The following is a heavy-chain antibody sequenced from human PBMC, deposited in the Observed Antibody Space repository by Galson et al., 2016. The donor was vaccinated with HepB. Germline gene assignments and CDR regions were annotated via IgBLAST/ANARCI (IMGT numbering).Heavy chain of an antibody. CDR3: ARYDVAVDGTIRGDS. CDR1: GDTFSSYA. V-gene: IGHV1-69*10. D-gene: IGHD6-19*01. J-gene: IGHJ4*02. CDR2: IIPILGTA. Sequence: SVKVSCKASGDTFSSYAINWVRQAPGQGLEWMGGIIPILGTANFAQKFQGRVTITADNSTRTAYMELRSLGAEDTAVYYCARYDVAVDGTIRGDSWGQGTLVTVSS.